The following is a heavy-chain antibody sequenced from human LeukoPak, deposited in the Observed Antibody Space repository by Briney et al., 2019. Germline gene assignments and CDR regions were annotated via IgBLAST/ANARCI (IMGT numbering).Heavy chain of an antibody. V-gene: IGHV4-30-4*01. CDR1: GGSISSGDYY. J-gene: IGHJ3*02. Sequence: SETLSLTCTAPGGSISSGDYYWSWIRQPPGKGLEWIGYIYYSGSTYYNPSLKSRVTISVDTSKNQFSLKLSSVTAADTAVYYCARVGIAAAGTRPDAFDIWGQGTMVTVSS. CDR3: ARVGIAAAGTRPDAFDI. D-gene: IGHD6-13*01. CDR2: IYYSGST.